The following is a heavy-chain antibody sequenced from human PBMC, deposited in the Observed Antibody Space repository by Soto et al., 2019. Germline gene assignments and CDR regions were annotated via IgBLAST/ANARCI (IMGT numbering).Heavy chain of an antibody. CDR3: ARGEYCGGDCYSSYAY. CDR1: GGSISSGGYY. Sequence: QVQLQESGPGLVKPSQTLSLTCTVSGGSISSGGYYWSWIRQQPGKGLEWIGYIYYSGSTYYNPSLKCRVTISVVTSKNQFSLKLSSVTATDTAVYYRARGEYCGGDCYSSYAYWGQGTLVTVSS. D-gene: IGHD2-21*02. V-gene: IGHV4-31*03. CDR2: IYYSGST. J-gene: IGHJ4*02.